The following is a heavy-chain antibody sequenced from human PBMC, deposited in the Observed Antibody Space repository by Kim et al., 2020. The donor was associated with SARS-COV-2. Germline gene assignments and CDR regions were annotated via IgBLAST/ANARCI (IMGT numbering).Heavy chain of an antibody. D-gene: IGHD5-12*01. Sequence: RFTISRDNGKNSLYLQMNSLRAEDTAVYYCARQICGARGSTITDYYGLDVWGQGTTVTVSS. CDR3: ARQICGARGSTITDYYGLDV. J-gene: IGHJ6*02. V-gene: IGHV3-11*03.